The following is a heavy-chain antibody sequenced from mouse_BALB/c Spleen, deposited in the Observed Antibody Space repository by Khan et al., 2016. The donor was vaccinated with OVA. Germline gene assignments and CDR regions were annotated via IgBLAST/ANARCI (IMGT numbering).Heavy chain of an antibody. J-gene: IGHJ3*01. CDR2: ISSGSSYT. CDR1: GFTFSSYG. CDR3: ASPTRAY. V-gene: IGHV5-6*01. D-gene: IGHD2-10*01. Sequence: EVELVESGGDLVKPGGSLKLSCAASGFTFSSYGMSWVRQTPDKRLEWVATISSGSSYTFYPDSVKGRFTISRDNAKNTLYLQMSSLKSEDTAMYYCASPTRAYWGQGTLVTVSA.